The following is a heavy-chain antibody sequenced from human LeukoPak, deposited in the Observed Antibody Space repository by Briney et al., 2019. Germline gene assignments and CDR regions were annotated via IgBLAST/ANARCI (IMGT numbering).Heavy chain of an antibody. D-gene: IGHD3-22*01. CDR3: AKLARGYDYYDSSGAPNFDI. CDR1: GFTFDDYA. V-gene: IGHV3-9*01. CDR2: ISWNSGSI. J-gene: IGHJ3*02. Sequence: GGSLRLSCAASGFTFDDYAMHWVRQAPGKGLEWVSGISWNSGSIGYADSVKGRFTISRDNAKNSLYLQMNSLRAEDTALYYCAKLARGYDYYDSSGAPNFDIWGQGTMVTVSS.